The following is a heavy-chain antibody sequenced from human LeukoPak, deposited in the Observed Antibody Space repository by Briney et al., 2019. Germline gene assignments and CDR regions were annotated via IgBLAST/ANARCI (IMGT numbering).Heavy chain of an antibody. Sequence: SETLSLTCAVYGGSFSGYYWSWIRQPPGKGLEWIGEINHSGSTNDNPSLKSRVTISVDTSKNQFSLKLSSVTAAATAVYYCAREGMTTVTTGPDYWGQGTLVTVSS. V-gene: IGHV4-34*01. CDR3: AREGMTTVTTGPDY. D-gene: IGHD4-17*01. CDR1: GGSFSGYY. J-gene: IGHJ4*02. CDR2: INHSGST.